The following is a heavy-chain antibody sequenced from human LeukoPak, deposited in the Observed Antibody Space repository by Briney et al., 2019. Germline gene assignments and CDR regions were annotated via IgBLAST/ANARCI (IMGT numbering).Heavy chain of an antibody. CDR2: IYYSGST. Sequence: SETLSLTCTVSGGSISSYYWSWIRQPPGKGLEWIGYIYYSGSTNYNPSLKNRVTISVDTSKNQFSLKLSSVTAADTAVYYCARSSYSSSPFDFDYWGQGTLVTVYS. CDR1: GGSISSYY. V-gene: IGHV4-59*01. J-gene: IGHJ4*02. CDR3: ARSSYSSSPFDFDY. D-gene: IGHD6-6*01.